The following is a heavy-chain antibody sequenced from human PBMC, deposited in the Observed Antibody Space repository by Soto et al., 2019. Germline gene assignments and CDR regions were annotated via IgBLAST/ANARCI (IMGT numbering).Heavy chain of an antibody. V-gene: IGHV1-69*13. CDR2: SIPMFGTA. D-gene: IGHD3-22*01. CDR3: ARSTYYYHRRGYYARPWGPNDI. Sequence: PAMVSCKASGVTFSSFAISWVRQAPGQGLEWMGGSIPMFGTANYAQKFQGRVTISEDESTSTAYMELSSLRSEDTAVYFCARSTYYYHRRGYYARPWGPNDIW. J-gene: IGHJ3*02. CDR1: GVTFSSFA.